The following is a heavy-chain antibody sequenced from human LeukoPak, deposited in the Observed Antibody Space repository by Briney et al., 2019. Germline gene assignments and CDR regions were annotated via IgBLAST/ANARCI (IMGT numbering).Heavy chain of an antibody. Sequence: ASVKVSCKASGYTFTSYYIHWVRQAPGQGLEWMGIINPNGGSTSYAQKFQGRVTMTRDTSTSIVYMELRSLRSDDTAVYYCARDEARYSSGYYPNWFDPWGQGTLVTVSS. CDR2: INPNGGST. D-gene: IGHD3-22*01. CDR1: GYTFTSYY. V-gene: IGHV1-46*01. CDR3: ARDEARYSSGYYPNWFDP. J-gene: IGHJ5*02.